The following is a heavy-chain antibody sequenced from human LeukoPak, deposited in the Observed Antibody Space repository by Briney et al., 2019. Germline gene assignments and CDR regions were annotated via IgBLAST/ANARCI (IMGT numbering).Heavy chain of an antibody. D-gene: IGHD3-3*01. Sequence: SETLSLTCAVYGGSFSGYYWSWIRQPPGKGLEWIGEINHSGSTNYNPSLKSRVTISVDTSKNQFSLKLSSVTAADTAVYYCARHSGLRSPFDPWGQGTLVTVSS. V-gene: IGHV4-34*01. CDR2: INHSGST. J-gene: IGHJ5*02. CDR1: GGSFSGYY. CDR3: ARHSGLRSPFDP.